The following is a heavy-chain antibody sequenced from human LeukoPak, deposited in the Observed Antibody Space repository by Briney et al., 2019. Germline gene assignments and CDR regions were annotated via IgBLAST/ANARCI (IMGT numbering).Heavy chain of an antibody. CDR1: GGSISSGDYY. J-gene: IGHJ4*02. D-gene: IGHD4-23*01. CDR3: ARESLDSGAYSGSFDY. Sequence: SETLSLTCTVSGGSISSGDYYWSWIRQHPGKGLEWIGYIHYSGNTYYNPSLQSRMTISIDTSKNQLSLSLNSVTAADAALYYCARESLDSGAYSGSFDYWGQGTLVTVSS. CDR2: IHYSGNT. V-gene: IGHV4-31*03.